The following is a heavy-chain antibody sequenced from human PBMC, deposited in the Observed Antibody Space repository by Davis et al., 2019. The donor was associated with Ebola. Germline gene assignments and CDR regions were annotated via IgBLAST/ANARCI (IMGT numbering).Heavy chain of an antibody. CDR2: IIPLFGTA. CDR1: GGTFSSYA. Sequence: SVKVSCKASGGTFSSYAISWVRQAPGQGLEWTGGIIPLFGTANYAQKFQGRVTITADKSTSTAYMELSSLRSEDTAVYYCAREVLVVYAYNWFDPWGQGTLVTVSS. CDR3: AREVLVVYAYNWFDP. J-gene: IGHJ5*02. D-gene: IGHD2-8*02. V-gene: IGHV1-69*06.